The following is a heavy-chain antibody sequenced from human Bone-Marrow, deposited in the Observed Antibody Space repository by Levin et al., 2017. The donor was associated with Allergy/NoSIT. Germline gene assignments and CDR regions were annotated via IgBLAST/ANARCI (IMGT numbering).Heavy chain of an antibody. CDR3: AKGTTVYFYYNGMDA. CDR1: GFTFNAYA. D-gene: IGHD2/OR15-2a*01. CDR2: MSGTTGSH. V-gene: IGHV3-23*01. Sequence: GESLKISCMASGFTFNAYAMNWVRRAPGKGLEWVSAMSGTTGSHYYADSVKGRFTISRDSSKNTLFLQMDSLRVEDTATYYCAKGTTVYFYYNGMDAWGQGTTVTVFS. J-gene: IGHJ6*02.